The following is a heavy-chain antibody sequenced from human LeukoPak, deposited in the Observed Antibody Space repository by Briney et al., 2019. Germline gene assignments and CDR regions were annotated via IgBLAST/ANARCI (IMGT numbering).Heavy chain of an antibody. Sequence: GASVKVSCKASGYTFTSYYMHWVRQAPGQGLEWMGGIIPIFGTANYAQKFQGRVTITTDESTSTAYMELSSLRSEDTAVYYCARDRTGRDAFDIWGQGTMVTVSS. D-gene: IGHD3/OR15-3a*01. CDR2: IIPIFGTA. CDR1: GYTFTSYY. V-gene: IGHV1-69*05. CDR3: ARDRTGRDAFDI. J-gene: IGHJ3*02.